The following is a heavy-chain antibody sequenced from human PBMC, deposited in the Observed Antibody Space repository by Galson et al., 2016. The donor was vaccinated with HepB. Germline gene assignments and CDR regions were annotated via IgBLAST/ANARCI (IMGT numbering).Heavy chain of an antibody. D-gene: IGHD3-3*01. CDR3: AHKLNGQRSAPRGPYRFGVVGFFDP. V-gene: IGHV2-5*02. CDR1: GFSLTTPGVG. J-gene: IGHJ5*02. Sequence: PALVKPTQTLTLTCTFSGFSLTTPGVGVGWIRQPPGKALEWLAVIYWDDDKRYSPSLKSRLTITKDTSKNQVVLTVTNMDPVDTGTYFCAHKLNGQRSAPRGPYRFGVVGFFDPWGQGTLVTVSS. CDR2: IYWDDDK.